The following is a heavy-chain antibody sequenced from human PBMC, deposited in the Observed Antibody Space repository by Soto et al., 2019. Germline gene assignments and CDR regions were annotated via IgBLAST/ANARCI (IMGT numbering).Heavy chain of an antibody. CDR3: ASGDSSSSFHYYYYGMDV. CDR2: IYYSGST. Sequence: PSETLSLTCTVSGGSVSSGSYYWSWIRQPTGKGLEWIGYIYYSGSTNYNPSLKSRVTISVDTSKNQFSLKLSSVTAADTAVYYCASGDSSSSFHYYYYGMDVWGQGTTVTVSS. CDR1: GGSVSSGSYY. D-gene: IGHD6-6*01. J-gene: IGHJ6*02. V-gene: IGHV4-61*01.